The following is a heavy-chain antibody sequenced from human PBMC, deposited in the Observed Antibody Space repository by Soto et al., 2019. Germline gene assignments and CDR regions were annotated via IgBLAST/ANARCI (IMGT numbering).Heavy chain of an antibody. Sequence: SETLSLTCTVSGGSISSSSYYWGWIRQPPGKGLEWIGSIYYSGSTYYNPSLKSRVTISVDTSKNQFSLKLSSVTAADTAVYYCARHIPSIAARPSHYYYYMDVWGKGTTVTVS. CDR1: GGSISSSSYY. J-gene: IGHJ6*03. CDR3: ARHIPSIAARPSHYYYYMDV. V-gene: IGHV4-39*01. CDR2: IYYSGST. D-gene: IGHD6-6*01.